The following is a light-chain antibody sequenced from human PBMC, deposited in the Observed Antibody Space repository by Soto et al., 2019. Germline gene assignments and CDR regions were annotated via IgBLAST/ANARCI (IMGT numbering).Light chain of an antibody. CDR1: QGVFSN. J-gene: IGKJ1*01. CDR2: GAS. V-gene: IGKV3D-15*01. Sequence: EIVLTQSPATLSVSPGERATLSCRASQGVFSNLAWYQQKPGQAPRLLIYGASTRASAIPPRFSGRGSGTDFTLTISRLQSEDFAVYFCHQYHNWPRTFGQGTKVDVK. CDR3: HQYHNWPRT.